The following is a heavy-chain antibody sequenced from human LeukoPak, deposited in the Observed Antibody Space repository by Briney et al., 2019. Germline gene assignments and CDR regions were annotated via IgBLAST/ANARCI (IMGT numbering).Heavy chain of an antibody. J-gene: IGHJ4*02. CDR3: ASMYYDFWSGYLPTSLIDY. D-gene: IGHD3-3*01. V-gene: IGHV4-39*07. Sequence: PSETLSLTCTVSGGSISSSSYYWGWIRQPPGKGLEWIGSIYYSGSTYYNPSLKSRVTISVDTSKNQFSLKLSSVTAADTAVYYCASMYYDFWSGYLPTSLIDYWGQGTLVTVSS. CDR2: IYYSGST. CDR1: GGSISSSSYY.